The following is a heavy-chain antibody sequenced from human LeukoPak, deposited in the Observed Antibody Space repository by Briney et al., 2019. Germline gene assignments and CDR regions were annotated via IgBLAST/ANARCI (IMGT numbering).Heavy chain of an antibody. D-gene: IGHD6-6*01. CDR1: GGSISSYY. CDR3: ARDSSSSGYYYYYYGMDV. V-gene: IGHV4-4*07. CDR2: IYTSGST. Sequence: PSQTLSLTCTVSGGSISSYYWSWIRQPAGKGLEWIGRIYTSGSTNYNPSLKSRVTMSVDTSKNQFSLKLSSVTAADTAVYYCARDSSSSGYYYYYYGMDVWGQGTTVTVSS. J-gene: IGHJ6*02.